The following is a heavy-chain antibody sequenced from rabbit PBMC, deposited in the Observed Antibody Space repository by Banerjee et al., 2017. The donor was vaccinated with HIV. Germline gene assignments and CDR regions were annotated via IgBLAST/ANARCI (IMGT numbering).Heavy chain of an antibody. CDR3: ARNEYTGTAYDL. CDR1: GFSLSNNYV. Sequence: QEQLEESGGDPVKPGASLTLTCTASGFSLSNNYVMCWVRQAPGKGPEWVACIAAGSSGGTYYANWAKGRFTISKTSSTTVTLQMASLTAADTAPYFCARNEYTGTAYDLWGQGTLVTVS. CDR2: IAAGSSGGT. V-gene: IGHV1S45*01. D-gene: IGHD7-1*01. J-gene: IGHJ3*01.